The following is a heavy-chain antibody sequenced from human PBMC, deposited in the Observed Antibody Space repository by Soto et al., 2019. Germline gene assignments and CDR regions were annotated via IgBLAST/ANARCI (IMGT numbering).Heavy chain of an antibody. V-gene: IGHV3-30*18. Sequence: QVQLVESGGGVVQPGRSLRLSCAASGFTFSIYGMHWVRQAPGKGLEWVALISYDGSTKFDADSVKGRFTISRDNSKSTLNLEMNSLSAEATAVYFCSKDAKKYHYYNHGMDVWGQGTPVTVSS. J-gene: IGHJ6*02. CDR2: ISYDGSTK. CDR1: GFTFSIYG. CDR3: SKDAKKYHYYNHGMDV. D-gene: IGHD2-2*01.